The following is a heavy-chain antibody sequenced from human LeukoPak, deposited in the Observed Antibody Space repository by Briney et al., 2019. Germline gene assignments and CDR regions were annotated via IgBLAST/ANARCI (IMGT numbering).Heavy chain of an antibody. CDR3: ARRVFYNWNLRFDP. J-gene: IGHJ5*02. Sequence: SETLSLTCTVSGGSISSSSYYWGWIRQPPGKGLEWIGSIYYSGSTYYNPSLKSRVTISVDTSKNQFSLKLSSVTAADTAVYYCARRVFYNWNLRFDPWGQGTLVTVSS. CDR2: IYYSGST. CDR1: GGSISSSSYY. D-gene: IGHD1-7*01. V-gene: IGHV4-39*07.